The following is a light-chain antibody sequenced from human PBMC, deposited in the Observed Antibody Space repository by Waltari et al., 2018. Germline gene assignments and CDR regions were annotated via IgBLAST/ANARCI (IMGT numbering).Light chain of an antibody. J-gene: IGKJ1*01. CDR3: QQLNIYPWT. CDR1: QGIRSY. CDR2: AAS. V-gene: IGKV1-9*01. Sequence: DIQLTQSPSFLSASVGARVTITCRASQGIRSYLAWYKQKQGKAPKLWIYAASTLQGGVPSRFSGSGSGTEFTLTISILQPEDSATYYCQQLNIYPWTFGQGTRVEIK.